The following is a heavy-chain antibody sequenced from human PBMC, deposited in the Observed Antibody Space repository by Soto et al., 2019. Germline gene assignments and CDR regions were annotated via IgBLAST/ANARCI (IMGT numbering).Heavy chain of an antibody. Sequence: GGSLRLSCAATGFTFGIYALSWVRQAPGEGLEWVSSISGSGVSTNYADSVTGRFTISRDNSKNTLYLQMNSLRAEDTAVYYCAKQPDHGSTTRCASYYFDYWGQGTRVTFSS. CDR2: ISGSGVST. CDR1: GFTFGIYA. D-gene: IGHD2-2*01. V-gene: IGHV3-23*01. CDR3: AKQPDHGSTTRCASYYFDY. J-gene: IGHJ4*02.